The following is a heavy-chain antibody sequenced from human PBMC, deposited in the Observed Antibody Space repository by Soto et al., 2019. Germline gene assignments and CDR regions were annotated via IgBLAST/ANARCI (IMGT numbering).Heavy chain of an antibody. CDR3: ARDWDYYDSSGYPGRFDY. V-gene: IGHV3-33*01. CDR2: IWYDGSNK. D-gene: IGHD3-22*01. Sequence: GGSLRLSCAASGFTFSSYGMHWVRQAPGKGLEWVAVIWYDGSNKYYADSVKGRFTISRDNSKNTLYLQMNSLRAEDTAVYYCARDWDYYDSSGYPGRFDYWGQGTLVTVSS. J-gene: IGHJ4*02. CDR1: GFTFSSYG.